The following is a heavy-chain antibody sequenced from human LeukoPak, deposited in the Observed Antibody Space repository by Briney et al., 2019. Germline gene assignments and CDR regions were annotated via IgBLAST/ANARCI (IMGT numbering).Heavy chain of an antibody. CDR1: GYTFTSYD. D-gene: IGHD4-17*01. J-gene: IGHJ6*03. V-gene: IGHV1-8*03. Sequence: ASVKVSCKASGYTFTSYDINWVREATGQGLEWMGWMNPNSGNTGYAQKFQGRVTITRNTSISTAYMELSSLSSKDTAVYYCARGGGERLYYYYMDVWGKGTTVTVSS. CDR2: MNPNSGNT. CDR3: ARGGGERLYYYYMDV.